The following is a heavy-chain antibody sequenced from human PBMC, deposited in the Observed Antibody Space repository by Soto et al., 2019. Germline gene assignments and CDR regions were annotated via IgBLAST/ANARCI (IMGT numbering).Heavy chain of an antibody. CDR1: GYTFSSNA. D-gene: IGHD6-19*01. Sequence: ASVKVSCKASGYTFSSNAIHWVRQAPGERLEWMGWINTGNGNTKYSQKFQGRVTITTDTSASTAYMELSSLTSEDTAVYYCARERWGSGSRWFDPWGQGTLVTVSS. J-gene: IGHJ5*02. CDR3: ARERWGSGSRWFDP. CDR2: INTGNGNT. V-gene: IGHV1-3*04.